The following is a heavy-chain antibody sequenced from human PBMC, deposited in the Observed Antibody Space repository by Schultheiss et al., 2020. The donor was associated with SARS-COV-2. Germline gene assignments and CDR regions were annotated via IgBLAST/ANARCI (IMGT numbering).Heavy chain of an antibody. V-gene: IGHV4-61*08. CDR1: GGSISSAGYY. CDR2: IYYSGST. D-gene: IGHD5-18*01. J-gene: IGHJ4*02. CDR3: AKDQVPDTAMVTGEAFDF. Sequence: SETLSLTCTVSGGSISSAGYYWSWIRQPPGKGLEWIGYIYYSGSTNYNPSLKSRVTISVDTSKNQFSLKLSSVTAADTAVYYCAKDQVPDTAMVTGEAFDFWGQGTLVTVSS.